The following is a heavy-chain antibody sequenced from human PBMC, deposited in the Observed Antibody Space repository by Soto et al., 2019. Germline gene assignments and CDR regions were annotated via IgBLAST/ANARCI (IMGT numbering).Heavy chain of an antibody. CDR2: ISHCGRRI. D-gene: IGHD6-19*01. V-gene: IGHV3-48*03. CDR3: ARYSGWYSYNLFDP. Sequence: GGSLRLSCVASGFNFSSFELNWIRQAAGEGPEWVAVISHCGRRISCADSVKGRCTISRDNAENSVYLQMSSRRGEDTAMSYCARYSGWYSYNLFDPWGQGSLVTVSA. J-gene: IGHJ5*02. CDR1: GFNFSSFE.